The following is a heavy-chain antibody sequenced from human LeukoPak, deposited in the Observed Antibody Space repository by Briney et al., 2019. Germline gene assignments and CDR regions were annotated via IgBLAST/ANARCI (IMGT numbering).Heavy chain of an antibody. Sequence: ASVQVSCKASGYTFTGSYMHWVRQAPGQGFEWMGWINPNSGGTNYAQKFQGRVTMTRDTSISTAYMELSRLRSDDTAVYYCARARRLENWFDPWGQGTLVTVSS. CDR2: INPNSGGT. J-gene: IGHJ5*02. CDR1: GYTFTGSY. CDR3: ARARRLENWFDP. V-gene: IGHV1-2*02. D-gene: IGHD1-1*01.